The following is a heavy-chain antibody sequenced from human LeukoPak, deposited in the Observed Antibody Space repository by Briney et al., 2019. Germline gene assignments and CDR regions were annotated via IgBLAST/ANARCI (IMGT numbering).Heavy chain of an antibody. J-gene: IGHJ4*02. CDR2: IYYSGST. CDR1: GGSISSYY. V-gene: IGHV4-59*01. Sequence: SETLSLTCTVSGGSISSYYWSWIRQPPGKGLEWIGYIYYSGSTSYNPSLKSRVTISVDTSKNQFSLKLSSVTAADTAVYYCARGTSYYFDYWGQGTLVTVSS. CDR3: ARGTSYYFDY.